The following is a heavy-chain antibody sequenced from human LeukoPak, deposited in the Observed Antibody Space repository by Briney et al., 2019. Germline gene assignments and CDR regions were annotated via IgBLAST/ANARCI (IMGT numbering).Heavy chain of an antibody. CDR1: GFTFSSYG. Sequence: PGGSLRLSCAASGFTFSSYGMHWVRQAPGKGLEWVAAIWYDGSNKYYADSVKGRFTISRDNSKNTLYLQMNSLRAEDTAVYYCARDYTGSSGYYSSYYYYGMDVWGQGTTVTVSS. V-gene: IGHV3-33*01. CDR2: IWYDGSNK. D-gene: IGHD3-22*01. J-gene: IGHJ6*02. CDR3: ARDYTGSSGYYSSYYYYGMDV.